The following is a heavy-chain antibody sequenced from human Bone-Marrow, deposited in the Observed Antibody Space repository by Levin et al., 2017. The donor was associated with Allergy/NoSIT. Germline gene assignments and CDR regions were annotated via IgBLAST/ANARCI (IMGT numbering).Heavy chain of an antibody. D-gene: IGHD2-2*01. V-gene: IGHV3-48*02. Sequence: GGSLRLSCAASGFTFSRYSMNWVRQAPGRGLEWVSYISRSSSTISYADSVTGRFTISRDNAKNSLYLQMNSLRDEDTAVYYCARPDCSGTSCYYFFDSWGQGTLVTVSS. CDR2: ISRSSSTI. CDR3: ARPDCSGTSCYYFFDS. J-gene: IGHJ4*02. CDR1: GFTFSRYS.